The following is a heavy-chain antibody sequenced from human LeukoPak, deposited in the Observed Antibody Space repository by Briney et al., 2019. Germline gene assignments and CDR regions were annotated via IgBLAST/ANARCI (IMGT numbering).Heavy chain of an antibody. CDR1: GFSFSSYG. Sequence: PGGSLRLSCAGSGFSFSSYGMHWVRQAPGKGLEWMAFIRSDGSNKYYADSVKGRFTISRDNSKNPLYLQMNSLRAEDRAVYYCARILDSAWGELGYWGQGTLVTVSS. J-gene: IGHJ4*02. V-gene: IGHV3-30*02. CDR3: ARILDSAWGELGY. CDR2: IRSDGSNK. D-gene: IGHD6-19*01.